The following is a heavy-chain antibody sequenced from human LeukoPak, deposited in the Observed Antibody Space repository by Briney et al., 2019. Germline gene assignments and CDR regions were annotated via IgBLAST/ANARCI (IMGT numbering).Heavy chain of an antibody. CDR1: RFTFSSYS. CDR2: ISSSSSTI. Sequence: GGSLRLSCAASRFTFSSYSMNWVRQAPGKGLEWVSYISSSSSTIYYADSVKGRFTISRDNSKNTLYLQMNSLRAEDTAVYYCARDGYLITMVRGATFDYWGQGTLVTVSS. CDR3: ARDGYLITMVRGATFDY. J-gene: IGHJ4*02. V-gene: IGHV3-48*01. D-gene: IGHD3-10*01.